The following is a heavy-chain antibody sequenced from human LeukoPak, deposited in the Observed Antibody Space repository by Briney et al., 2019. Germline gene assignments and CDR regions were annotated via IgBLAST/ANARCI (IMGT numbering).Heavy chain of an antibody. Sequence: ASVKVSCKASGYTFTSYGISWVRQAPGQGLEWMGWINTNTGNPTYAQGFTGRFVFSLDTSVSTAYLQISSLKAEDTAVYYCARKGFLLSFDYWGQGTLVTVSS. D-gene: IGHD2/OR15-2a*01. J-gene: IGHJ4*02. V-gene: IGHV7-4-1*02. CDR3: ARKGFLLSFDY. CDR1: GYTFTSYG. CDR2: INTNTGNP.